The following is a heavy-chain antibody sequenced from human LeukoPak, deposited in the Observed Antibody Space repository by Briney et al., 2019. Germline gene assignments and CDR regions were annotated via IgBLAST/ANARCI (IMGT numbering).Heavy chain of an antibody. CDR3: ARGGYSGYEFDC. V-gene: IGHV5-51*01. CDR1: GYSFSTYW. J-gene: IGHJ4*02. D-gene: IGHD5-12*01. CDR2: IYPGDSDT. Sequence: PGESLKISCRASGYSFSTYWIGWVRQMPRKGLEWMGVIYPGDSDTRYSPSFQGRVTMSADKSISTAYLQWSSLKASDTAMYYCARGGYSGYEFDCWGQGTLVTVSS.